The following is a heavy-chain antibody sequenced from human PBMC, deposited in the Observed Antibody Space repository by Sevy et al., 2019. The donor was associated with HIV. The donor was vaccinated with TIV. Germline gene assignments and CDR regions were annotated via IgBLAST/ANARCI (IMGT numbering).Heavy chain of an antibody. CDR2: ISNGGSGGST. CDR3: AKDPYYYDSSPGY. V-gene: IGHV3-23*01. Sequence: GGSLRLSCAASGFTFSTYAMNWVRQAPGKGLEWVSIISNGGSGGSTDYAESVRGRFTISRDNSKNKLYLPMNSLRAEDTAVYYCAKDPYYYDSSPGYWGQGTLVTVSS. D-gene: IGHD3-22*01. J-gene: IGHJ4*02. CDR1: GFTFSTYA.